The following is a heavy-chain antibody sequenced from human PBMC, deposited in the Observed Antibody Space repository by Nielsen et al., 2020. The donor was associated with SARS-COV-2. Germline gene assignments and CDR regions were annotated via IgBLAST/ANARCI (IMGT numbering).Heavy chain of an antibody. V-gene: IGHV4-39*07. J-gene: IGHJ2*01. D-gene: IGHD3-22*01. CDR2: IYYSGST. Sequence: SETLSLTCTVSGGSISSSSYYWGWIRQPPGKGLEWIGSIYYSGSTNYNPSLKSRVTISVDTSKNQFSLKLSSVTAADTAVYYCARHTYYYDSSGYNRFYWYFDLWGRGTLVTVSS. CDR3: ARHTYYYDSSGYNRFYWYFDL. CDR1: GGSISSSSYY.